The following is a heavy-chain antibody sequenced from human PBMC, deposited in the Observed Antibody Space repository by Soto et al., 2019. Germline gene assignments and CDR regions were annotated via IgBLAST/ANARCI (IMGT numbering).Heavy chain of an antibody. D-gene: IGHD3-22*01. J-gene: IGHJ4*02. V-gene: IGHV1-58*01. CDR2: IVVGSGNT. Sequence: QMQLVQSGPEVKKPGTSVKVSCKASGFTFTSSAVQRVRQARGQRLEWIGWIVVGSGNTNYAQKFQERVTITRDISTSTAYMELSSLRSEDTAVYYRAAGGYDSSGYYSDYWGQGTLVTVSS. CDR3: AAGGYDSSGYYSDY. CDR1: GFTFTSSA.